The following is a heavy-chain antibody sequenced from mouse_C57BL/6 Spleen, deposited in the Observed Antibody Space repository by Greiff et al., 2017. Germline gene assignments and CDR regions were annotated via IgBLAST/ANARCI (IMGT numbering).Heavy chain of an antibody. CDR1: GFTFSDFY. CDR2: SRNKANDYTT. Sequence: VQLVESGGGLVQSGRSLRLSCATSGFTFSDFYMEWVRQAPGKGLEWIAASRNKANDYTTEYSASLKGRFIVSRDTSQSILYLQMNALRAEDTAIYYCARDGDYGSSHWYFDVWGTGTTVTVSS. V-gene: IGHV7-1*01. CDR3: ARDGDYGSSHWYFDV. D-gene: IGHD1-1*01. J-gene: IGHJ1*03.